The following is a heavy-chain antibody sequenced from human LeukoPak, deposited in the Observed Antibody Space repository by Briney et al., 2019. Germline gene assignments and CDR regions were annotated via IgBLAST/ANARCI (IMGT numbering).Heavy chain of an antibody. Sequence: ASVKVSCKASGYTFTGYYMHWVRQAPGQGLEWMGWINPNSGGTNYAQKFQGRVTMTRDTSISTAYMELSRLRSDDTAVYYCARDSITVVRGDYWGQGTLVTVSS. D-gene: IGHD3-10*01. CDR3: ARDSITVVRGDY. CDR1: GYTFTGYY. V-gene: IGHV1-2*02. CDR2: INPNSGGT. J-gene: IGHJ4*02.